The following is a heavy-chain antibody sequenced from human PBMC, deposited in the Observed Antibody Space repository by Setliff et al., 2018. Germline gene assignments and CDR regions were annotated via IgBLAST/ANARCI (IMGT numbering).Heavy chain of an antibody. CDR2: IIPIFGTT. CDR3: VREGVDRRSSTDYRYYMDV. Sequence: ASVKVSCKASGGTFKNYGISWVRQAPGQGLEWMGGIIPIFGTTNYAQKFQGRATIITDESTSTAYMQLSSLRSDDTAVYYCVREGVDRRSSTDYRYYMDVWGKGTTVTVSS. V-gene: IGHV1-69*05. CDR1: GGTFKNYG. D-gene: IGHD6-6*01. J-gene: IGHJ6*03.